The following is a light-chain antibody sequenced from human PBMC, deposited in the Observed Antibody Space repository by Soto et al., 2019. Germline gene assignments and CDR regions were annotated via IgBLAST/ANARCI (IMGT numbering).Light chain of an antibody. CDR3: AAWDDSLRGYV. V-gene: IGLV1-47*02. J-gene: IGLJ1*01. CDR2: TNN. CDR1: SSNIGSNY. Sequence: QSVLTQPPSASGTPGQRVTISCSGSSSNIGSNYVFWYQQLPGTAPNLLIYTNNLRPSGVPDRFSGSKSGTSASLAIGGLRSEDEADYYCAAWDDSLRGYVFGTGTKVTVL.